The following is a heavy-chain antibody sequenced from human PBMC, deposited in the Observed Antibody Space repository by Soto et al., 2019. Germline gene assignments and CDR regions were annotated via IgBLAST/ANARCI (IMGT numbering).Heavy chain of an antibody. CDR1: GYTFTSYG. V-gene: IGHV1-18*01. Sequence: QVQLVQSGAEVKKPGASVKVSCKASGYTFTSYGISWVRQAPGQGLEWMGWISAYNGNTNYAQKLQGRVTMNTEKSTSTAYMELRSLRSDDTAVYYCARETYYDFWSGYLGMDVGGQGTTVTVSS. CDR2: ISAYNGNT. J-gene: IGHJ6*02. CDR3: ARETYYDFWSGYLGMDV. D-gene: IGHD3-3*01.